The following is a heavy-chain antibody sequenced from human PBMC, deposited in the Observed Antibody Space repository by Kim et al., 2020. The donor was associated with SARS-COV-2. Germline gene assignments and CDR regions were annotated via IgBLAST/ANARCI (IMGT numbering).Heavy chain of an antibody. CDR3: ARAKYYYDSSGKSWCVYYYHGMDV. CDR1: GFTFSSYS. V-gene: IGHV3-21*01. CDR2: ISSSGGYI. D-gene: IGHD3-22*01. Sequence: GGSLRLSCAASGFTFSSYSMSWVRQAPGKGLEWVSAISSSGGYIYYADSVKGRFTISRDNAKNSLYLQMNSLRAEDTAVYYCARAKYYYDSSGKSWCVYYYHGMDVWGQGTTVTVSS. J-gene: IGHJ6*02.